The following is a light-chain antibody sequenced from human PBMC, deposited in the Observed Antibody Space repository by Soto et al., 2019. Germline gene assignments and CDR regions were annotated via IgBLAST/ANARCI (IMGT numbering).Light chain of an antibody. CDR1: QSVSSGY. Sequence: EIVLTQSPGTLSLSPGERATLSCRASQSVSSGYLGWYQQKPGQAPRLLFYGASNRATGIPDRFSGSGSGTDFTLTISRLEPEDFAVYYCQHYPTSPPFTFGPATKVDIK. J-gene: IGKJ3*01. CDR2: GAS. CDR3: QHYPTSPPFT. V-gene: IGKV3-20*01.